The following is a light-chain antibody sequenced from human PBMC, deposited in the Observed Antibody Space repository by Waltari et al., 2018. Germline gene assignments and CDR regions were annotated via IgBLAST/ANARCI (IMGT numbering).Light chain of an antibody. Sequence: QSVLTQPPSASGAPGQTVTISCTGSNSNIGAGYYVHWYQHLPGRAPKLLIDRDYNRPSGVPGRISGSKSGNSASLAITGLQADDEGDYYCQSYDTSLREMVFGGGTRLTVL. V-gene: IGLV1-40*01. CDR2: RDY. CDR1: NSNIGAGYY. CDR3: QSYDTSLREMV. J-gene: IGLJ3*02.